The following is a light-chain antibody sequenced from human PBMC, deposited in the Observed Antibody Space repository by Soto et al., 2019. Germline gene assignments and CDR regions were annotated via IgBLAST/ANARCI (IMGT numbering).Light chain of an antibody. CDR3: QQYDKWPRT. CDR1: QSVSRK. CDR2: GAS. Sequence: EIVRTQSPGTLSLSPWERATLSCRASQSVSRKLAWYQQTRGQAPRLLIYGASTRATGVPARFSGSGSGTEFTLTISNLQSEDFAVYHCQQYDKWPRTFGQGTKVDIK. V-gene: IGKV3-15*01. J-gene: IGKJ1*01.